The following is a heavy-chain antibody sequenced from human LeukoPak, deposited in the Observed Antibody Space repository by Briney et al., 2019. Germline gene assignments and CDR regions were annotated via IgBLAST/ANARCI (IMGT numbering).Heavy chain of an antibody. J-gene: IGHJ4*02. D-gene: IGHD3-3*01. CDR3: ARVGDGLGVVIMEHFDY. V-gene: IGHV3-7*05. Sequence: PGGSLRLSCAASGFSFTNYWMSWVRQAPGKGLEWVANIKQDGSEKYYVDSVKGRFTISRDNTKNSLYLQMNSLRAEDTAVYYCARVGDGLGVVIMEHFDYWGQRTLVTVSS. CDR1: GFSFTNYW. CDR2: IKQDGSEK.